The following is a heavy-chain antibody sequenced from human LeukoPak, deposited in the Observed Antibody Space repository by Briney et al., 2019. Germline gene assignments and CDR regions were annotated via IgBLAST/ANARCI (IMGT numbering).Heavy chain of an antibody. CDR1: GFTFSSYS. CDR2: ISSSSSYI. D-gene: IGHD2-8*01. Sequence: GGSLRLSCAASGFTFSSYSMNWVRQAPGKGLEWVSSISSSSSYIYYADSVKGRFTISRDNAKNSLYLQMNSLRAEDTAVYYCARVRKYCTNGACSRYYFDYWGQGTLVTVSS. J-gene: IGHJ4*02. CDR3: ARVRKYCTNGACSRYYFDY. V-gene: IGHV3-21*01.